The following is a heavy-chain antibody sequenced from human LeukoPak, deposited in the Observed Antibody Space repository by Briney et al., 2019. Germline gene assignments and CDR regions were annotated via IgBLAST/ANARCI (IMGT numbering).Heavy chain of an antibody. D-gene: IGHD2-15*01. J-gene: IGHJ5*02. CDR2: IWYDGSNK. Sequence: GRSLRLSCAASGFTFSSYGMHWVRQAPGKGLEWVAVIWYDGSNKYYADSVKGRFTISRDNSKNTLYLQMNSLRAEDTAVYYCARGREEKAATLDPWGQGTLVTVSS. CDR1: GFTFSSYG. V-gene: IGHV3-33*01. CDR3: ARGREEKAATLDP.